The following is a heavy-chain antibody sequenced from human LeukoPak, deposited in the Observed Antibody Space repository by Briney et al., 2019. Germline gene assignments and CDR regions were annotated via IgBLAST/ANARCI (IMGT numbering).Heavy chain of an antibody. J-gene: IGHJ4*02. CDR1: GGSFSGYY. CDR2: INHSGST. D-gene: IGHD3-10*01. Sequence: KPSETLSLTCAVYGGSFSGYYWSWIRQPPGKGLEWIGEINHSGSTNYNPSLKSRVTISVDTSKNQFSLKLSSVTAADTAVYYCARRGRYYGSGSKIDYWGQGTLVTVSS. CDR3: ARRGRYYGSGSKIDY. V-gene: IGHV4-34*01.